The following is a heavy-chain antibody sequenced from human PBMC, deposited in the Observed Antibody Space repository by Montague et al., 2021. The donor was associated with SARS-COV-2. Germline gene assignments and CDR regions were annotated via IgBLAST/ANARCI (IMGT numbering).Heavy chain of an antibody. CDR3: ARDRYYGPLHWFDS. CDR2: RYIIGKT. D-gene: IGHD3-22*01. V-gene: IGHV4-61*02. J-gene: IGHJ5*01. Sequence: TLSLTCTGAGHSIGVGIRYWSGVRKPAVQGLVRIVCRYIIGKTNYNPSLKSRVTISLNTSRNQFSLRLNSVTAADTAVYYCARDRYYGPLHWFDSWGQGTLVIVSS. CDR1: GHSIGVGIRY.